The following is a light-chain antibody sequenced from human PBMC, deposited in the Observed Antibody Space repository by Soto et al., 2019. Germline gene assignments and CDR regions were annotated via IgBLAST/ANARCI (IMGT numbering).Light chain of an antibody. CDR3: QQLNSYPTT. CDR2: GAS. Sequence: EIVLTQSPGTLSFSPWQIATLSCMASQSVSSSYLAWYQQSPGQAPRLLIYGASTRATGIPDRFSGSGSGTDFTLTISSLQPEDFATYYCQQLNSYPTTFGQGTRLEIK. J-gene: IGKJ5*01. V-gene: IGKV3-20*01. CDR1: QSVSSSY.